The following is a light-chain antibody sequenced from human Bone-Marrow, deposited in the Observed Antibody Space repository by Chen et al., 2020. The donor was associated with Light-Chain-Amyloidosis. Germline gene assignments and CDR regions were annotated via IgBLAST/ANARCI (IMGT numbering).Light chain of an antibody. CDR1: NIGSKS. Sequence: SYVLTQPSSVSVAPGHAAKIICGGNNIGSKSVHWYQQTPVQAPLLVVYNDSDQPSGIPKRLSGSNSGNTATLTISRVEAGDEADYYCQVWDRSSDRPVFGGGTKLTVL. CDR2: NDS. CDR3: QVWDRSSDRPV. J-gene: IGLJ3*02. V-gene: IGLV3-21*02.